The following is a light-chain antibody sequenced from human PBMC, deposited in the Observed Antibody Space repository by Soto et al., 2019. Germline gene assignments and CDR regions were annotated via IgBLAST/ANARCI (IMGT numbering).Light chain of an antibody. J-gene: IGKJ2*01. V-gene: IGKV1-5*03. Sequence: DIQMTQSPSTLSASVGDRVTITCRASQSISTWLAWYQQKPGKAPKLLIYKASSLETGVPSRFSGRGYGTEFTLTINSLQPDDFATYYCQHYNTFPYTFGQGTKLEIK. CDR2: KAS. CDR3: QHYNTFPYT. CDR1: QSISTW.